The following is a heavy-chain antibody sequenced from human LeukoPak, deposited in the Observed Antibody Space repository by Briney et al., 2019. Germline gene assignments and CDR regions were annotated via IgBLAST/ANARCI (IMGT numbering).Heavy chain of an antibody. CDR1: DGSISSSSYY. V-gene: IGHV4-39*01. Sequence: SETLSLTCTVSDGSISSSSYYWGWIRQPPGKGLEWIGSIYYSGSTYYNPSLKSRVTISVDTSKNQLSLKLSSVTAADTAVYYCARRPYCSSTSCSPFDYWGQGTLVTVSS. J-gene: IGHJ4*02. CDR2: IYYSGST. D-gene: IGHD2-2*01. CDR3: ARRPYCSSTSCSPFDY.